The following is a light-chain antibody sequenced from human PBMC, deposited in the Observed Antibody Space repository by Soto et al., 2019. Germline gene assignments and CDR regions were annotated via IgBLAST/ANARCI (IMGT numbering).Light chain of an antibody. CDR2: DVS. V-gene: IGLV2-14*01. CDR1: SSDVGGYNY. Sequence: QSVLTQPASVSGSPGQSITISCTGTSSDVGGYNYVSWYQQHPGKAPKLMIYDVSNRPSGVSNRFSGSKSGNTASLTTSGLQAEDEADYYCSSCTSSSKVFGTGTKVTVL. CDR3: SSCTSSSKV. J-gene: IGLJ1*01.